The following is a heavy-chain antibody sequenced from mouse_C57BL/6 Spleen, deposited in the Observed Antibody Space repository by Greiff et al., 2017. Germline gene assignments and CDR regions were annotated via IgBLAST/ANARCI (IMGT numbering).Heavy chain of an antibody. CDR1: GYTFTEYT. D-gene: IGHD1-1*01. CDR2: FYPGSGSI. J-gene: IGHJ4*01. V-gene: IGHV1-62-2*01. Sequence: VQLQQSGAELVKPGASVKLSCKASGYTFTEYTIHWVKQRSGQGLEWIGWFYPGSGSIKYNEKFKDKATLTADKSSSTVYMELSRLTSEDSAVYFCARHVHYYGSSYVRYAMDYWGQGTSVTVSS. CDR3: ARHVHYYGSSYVRYAMDY.